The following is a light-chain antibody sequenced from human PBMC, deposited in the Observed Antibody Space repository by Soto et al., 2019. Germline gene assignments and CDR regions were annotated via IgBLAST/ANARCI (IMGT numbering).Light chain of an antibody. CDR1: QSILYSSNNKNY. V-gene: IGKV4-1*01. CDR3: QQYYDPPRT. J-gene: IGKJ4*01. CDR2: WAS. Sequence: DIVMTQSPDSLTVSLGERATVNCKSSQSILYSSNNKNYLAWYQQKIGQPPKLLISWASTRESGVPDRFSGSGSGTDFTLTISSLQAEDVAVYYCQQYYDPPRTFGGGTKVEI.